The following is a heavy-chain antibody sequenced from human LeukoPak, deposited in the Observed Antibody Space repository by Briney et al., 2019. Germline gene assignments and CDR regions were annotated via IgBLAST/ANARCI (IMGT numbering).Heavy chain of an antibody. D-gene: IGHD3-22*01. V-gene: IGHV3-7*04. CDR3: ARGSGYHTY. CDR1: GFTFRSYW. J-gene: IGHJ4*02. Sequence: GGSLRLSCGASGFTFRSYWMTWVRRAPGKGLEWVANIKQDGSEKYYVDSVKGRFTISRDNAKSSLYLQMNSLRAEDTAVYYCARGSGYHTYWGQGTLVTVSS. CDR2: IKQDGSEK.